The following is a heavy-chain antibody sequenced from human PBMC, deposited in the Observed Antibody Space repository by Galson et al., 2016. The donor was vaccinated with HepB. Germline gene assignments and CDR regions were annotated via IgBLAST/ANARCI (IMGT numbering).Heavy chain of an antibody. CDR3: AKDHYPHHALELYYYGPGTYSDVFDV. CDR1: GFTFRSHA. V-gene: IGHV3-23*01. CDR2: ISGSGSTT. D-gene: IGHD3-10*01. Sequence: SLRLSCAGSGFTFRSHAMTWVRQAPGKGLEWASTISGSGSTTYYADSVKGRFTIPRANSKHTVYLQMNSLRVDDTAVYYCAKDHYPHHALELYYYGPGTYSDVFDVWGQGTMVTVAS. J-gene: IGHJ3*01.